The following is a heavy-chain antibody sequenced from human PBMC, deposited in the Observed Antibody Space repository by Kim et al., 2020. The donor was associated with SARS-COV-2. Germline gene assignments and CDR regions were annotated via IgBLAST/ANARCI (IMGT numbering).Heavy chain of an antibody. D-gene: IGHD3-3*01. CDR3: ASGRNPQTIFGVADF. J-gene: IGHJ4*02. V-gene: IGHV3-30*01. Sequence: DPGKGRFTISRENSKNTLYLQMNSLGPEDTAVYYWASGRNPQTIFGVADFWGQGTLVTVSS.